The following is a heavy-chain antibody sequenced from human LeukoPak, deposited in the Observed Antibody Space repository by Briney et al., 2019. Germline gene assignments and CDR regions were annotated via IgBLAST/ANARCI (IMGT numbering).Heavy chain of an antibody. Sequence: GGSLRLSCAASGFTFSSYEMNWVRQAPGKGLEWVSYISSSGSTIYYADSGKGRFTISRDHAKNSLYLQMNSLRAEDTAVCYCARDGRRSGWXAVDXXGQGPXVPV. V-gene: IGHV3-48*03. CDR3: ARDGRRSGWXAVDX. CDR1: GFTFSSYE. J-gene: IGHJ4*02. CDR2: ISSSGSTI. D-gene: IGHD6-19*01.